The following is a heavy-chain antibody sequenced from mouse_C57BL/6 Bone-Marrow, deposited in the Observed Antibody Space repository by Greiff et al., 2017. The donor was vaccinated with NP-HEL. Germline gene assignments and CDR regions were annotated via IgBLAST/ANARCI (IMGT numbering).Heavy chain of an antibody. D-gene: IGHD1-1*01. V-gene: IGHV1-81*01. CDR2: IYPRSGNT. Sequence: QVQLQQSGAELARPGASVKLSCKASGYTFTSYGISWVKQRTGQGLEWIGEIYPRSGNTYYNEKFKGKATLTADKSSSTAYMELRSLTSEDSAVYFCARSYYGSPYAMDYWGQGTSVTVSS. CDR3: ARSYYGSPYAMDY. J-gene: IGHJ4*01. CDR1: GYTFTSYG.